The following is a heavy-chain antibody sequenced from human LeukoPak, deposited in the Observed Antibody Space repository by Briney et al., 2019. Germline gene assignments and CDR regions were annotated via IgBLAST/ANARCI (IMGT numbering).Heavy chain of an antibody. J-gene: IGHJ4*02. CDR1: GYTFNGYH. D-gene: IGHD6-13*01. CDR3: ARDLAEYTSSWYAY. CDR2: INPNSGGT. V-gene: IGHV1-2*02. Sequence: ASVKVSCKASGYTFNGYHMHWVRQAPGQGLEWMGWINPNSGGTNYAQKFQGRVTMTRDTSISTAYMELSRLRSDGTAVYYCARDLAEYTSSWYAYWGQGTLVTVSS.